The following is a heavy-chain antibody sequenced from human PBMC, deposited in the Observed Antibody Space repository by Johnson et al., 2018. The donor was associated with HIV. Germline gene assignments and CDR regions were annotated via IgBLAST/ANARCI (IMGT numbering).Heavy chain of an antibody. D-gene: IGHD1-7*01. CDR2: IRSKANSYAT. CDR1: GFTFSGSA. V-gene: IGHV3-73*01. Sequence: VQLVESGGGLVKPGGSLRLSCAASGFTFSGSAVHWVRQASGKGLEWVGHIRSKANSYATTYAASVKGRFTISRDDSKNTAYLQMNSLKTEDTAVYYCASPLPTGTTSLDAFDIWGQGTMVTVSS. J-gene: IGHJ3*02. CDR3: ASPLPTGTTSLDAFDI.